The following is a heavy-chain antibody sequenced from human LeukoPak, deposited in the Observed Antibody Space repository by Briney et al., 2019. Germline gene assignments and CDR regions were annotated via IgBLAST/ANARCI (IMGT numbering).Heavy chain of an antibody. CDR1: GFIFSEYW. J-gene: IGHJ4*02. V-gene: IGHV3-7*01. CDR3: XXXXXYXXGLXN. CDR2: IKDDGRQK. D-gene: IGHD4-17*01. Sequence: GGSLRLSCAVSGFIFSEYWMTGVGQAAGKGGEGVAKIKDDGRQKYYMDSAMGRFSVSRENAKNSLDLQMNSLRPDDTAGYTCXXXXXYXXGLXNWGQGTLVXXSS.